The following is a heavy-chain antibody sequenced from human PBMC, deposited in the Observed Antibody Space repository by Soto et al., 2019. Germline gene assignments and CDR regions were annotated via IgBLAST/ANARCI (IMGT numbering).Heavy chain of an antibody. CDR1: GGTFSSYA. J-gene: IGHJ6*02. D-gene: IGHD2-15*01. Sequence: VKVSCKASGGTFSSYAISWVRQAPGQGLEWMGGIIPIFGTANYAQKFQGRVTITADESTSTAYMELSSLRSEDTAVYYCAREVVVAATFLYGMDVWGQGTTVTVSS. CDR2: IIPIFGTA. V-gene: IGHV1-69*01. CDR3: AREVVVAATFLYGMDV.